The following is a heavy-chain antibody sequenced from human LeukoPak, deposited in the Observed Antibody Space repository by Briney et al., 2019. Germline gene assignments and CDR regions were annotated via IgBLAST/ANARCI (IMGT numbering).Heavy chain of an antibody. D-gene: IGHD6-6*01. CDR1: GGSISSGGYS. CDR2: IYRSGST. V-gene: IGHV4-30-2*01. J-gene: IGHJ3*02. Sequence: SETLSLTCAVSGGSISSGGYSWSWIRQPPGKGLEWIGYIYRSGSTYYNPSLKSRVTISVDRSKNQFSLKLSSVTAADTAVYYCARIVEQLDAFDIWGQGTMVTVSS. CDR3: ARIVEQLDAFDI.